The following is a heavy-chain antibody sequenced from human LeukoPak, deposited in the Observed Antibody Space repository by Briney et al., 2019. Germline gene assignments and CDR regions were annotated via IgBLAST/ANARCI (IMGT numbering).Heavy chain of an antibody. J-gene: IGHJ4*02. V-gene: IGHV3-21*04. CDR2: ISSSSSYI. Sequence: GGSLRLSCAASGFTFSSYSMNWVRQAPGKGLEWVSSISSSSSYIYYADSMKGRLTISRDNAKNSLYLQMNSLRAEDTAVYYCAGDLFRRWSFDQWGQGTLVTVS. CDR3: AGDLFRRWSFDQ. CDR1: GFTFSSYS. D-gene: IGHD4-23*01.